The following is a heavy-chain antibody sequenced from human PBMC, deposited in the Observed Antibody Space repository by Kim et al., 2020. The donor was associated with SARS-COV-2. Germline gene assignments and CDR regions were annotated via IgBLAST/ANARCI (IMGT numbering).Heavy chain of an antibody. CDR3: AKGRAVVSGTLTPSYW. D-gene: IGHD2-15*01. CDR1: GFTFSNYA. Sequence: GGSLRLSCAASGFTFSNYALTWVRQAPGKGLEWVSAITGSGGSTYYADSVKGRFTISKDSSKNTLYLQMNSLRAEDTAAYYCAKGRAVVSGTLTPSYW. CDR2: ITGSGGST. J-gene: IGHJ2*01. V-gene: IGHV3-23*01.